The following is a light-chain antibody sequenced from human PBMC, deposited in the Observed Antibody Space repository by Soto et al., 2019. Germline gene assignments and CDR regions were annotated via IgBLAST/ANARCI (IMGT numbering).Light chain of an antibody. V-gene: IGLV2-14*01. Sequence: QSVLTQPASVSGSPGQSITISCTGTSIDIGDYTYVSWYQQHPGKTPQLLIYEVTYRPSGVSNRFSGSKSGNTASLTISGLQAEDEADYYCSSYRSTSTRVFGTGTKLTVL. CDR2: EVT. CDR1: SIDIGDYTY. J-gene: IGLJ1*01. CDR3: SSYRSTSTRV.